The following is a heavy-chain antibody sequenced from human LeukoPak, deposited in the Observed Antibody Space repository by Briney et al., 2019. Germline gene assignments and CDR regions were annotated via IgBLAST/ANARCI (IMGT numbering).Heavy chain of an antibody. CDR1: GGSFSGYY. Sequence: PSETLSLTCAVYGGSFSGYYWSWIRQPPGKGLEWIGEINHSGSTNYNPSLKSRVTISVDTSKNQFSLKLSSVTAADTAVYYCAIAPLWFGELWSSLDYWGQGTLVTVSS. D-gene: IGHD3-10*01. J-gene: IGHJ4*02. V-gene: IGHV4-34*01. CDR3: AIAPLWFGELWSSLDY. CDR2: INHSGST.